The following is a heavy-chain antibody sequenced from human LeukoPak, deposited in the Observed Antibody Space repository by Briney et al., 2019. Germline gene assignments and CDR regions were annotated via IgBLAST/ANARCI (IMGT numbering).Heavy chain of an antibody. V-gene: IGHV3-30*18. J-gene: IGHJ4*02. CDR2: ISYDGSNK. CDR3: AKNCGGDCLFDY. CDR1: GFTFSSYG. Sequence: GGSLRLSCAASGFTFSSYGMHWVRQAPGKGLEWVAVISYDGSNKYYADSVKGRFTISRDNSKNTLYLQMNSLRAEDTAVYYCAKNCGGDCLFDYWGQGTLVTVSS. D-gene: IGHD2-21*02.